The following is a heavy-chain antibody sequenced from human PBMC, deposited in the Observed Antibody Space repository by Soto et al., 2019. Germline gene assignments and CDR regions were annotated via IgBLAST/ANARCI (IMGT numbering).Heavy chain of an antibody. Sequence: VESLSICCSCSGYSFTIYLISWVRQVPCKGLEWMGRIDPSDSYTNYSPSFQGHVTISADKSISTAYLQWSSLKASDTAMYYCARPSSSSPNYSHYGMDVWGPGTTVTV. V-gene: IGHV5-10-1*01. CDR1: GYSFTIYL. D-gene: IGHD6-6*01. J-gene: IGHJ6*02. CDR2: IDPSDSYT. CDR3: ARPSSSSPNYSHYGMDV.